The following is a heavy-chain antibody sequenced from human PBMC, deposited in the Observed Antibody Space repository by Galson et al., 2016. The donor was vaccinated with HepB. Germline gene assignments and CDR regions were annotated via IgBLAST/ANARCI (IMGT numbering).Heavy chain of an antibody. CDR1: GGSISGGGYS. D-gene: IGHD1-14*01. CDR3: SRTKPVSDYFGMDV. CDR2: IYHSGST. V-gene: IGHV4-30-2*01. Sequence: TLSLTCAVSGGSISGGGYSWSWIRQPPGKGLEWTGYIYHSGSTYYNPSPKSRVTISVDRSKNQFYLNLSAVTAADTAVYYCSRTKPVSDYFGMDVWGQGTTVTVSS. J-gene: IGHJ6*02.